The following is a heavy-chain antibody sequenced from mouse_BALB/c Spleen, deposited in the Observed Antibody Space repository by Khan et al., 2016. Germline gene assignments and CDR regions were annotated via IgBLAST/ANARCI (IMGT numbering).Heavy chain of an antibody. J-gene: IGHJ2*01. Sequence: EVELVESGGGLVKPGGSLKLSCAASGFTFSSYAMSWVRQTPEKRLEWVASISSGGSTYYPDRVKGRFTISRDNARNILNLQMSRLRSEDTAMYYCARAYYGNYGDYFDYWGQGTTLTVSS. D-gene: IGHD2-1*01. CDR2: ISSGGST. CDR1: GFTFSSYA. V-gene: IGHV5-6-5*01. CDR3: ARAYYGNYGDYFDY.